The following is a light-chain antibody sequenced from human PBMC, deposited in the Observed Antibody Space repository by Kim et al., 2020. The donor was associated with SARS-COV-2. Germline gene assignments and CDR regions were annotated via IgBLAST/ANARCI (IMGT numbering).Light chain of an antibody. CDR1: SSNIGGNT. Sequence: QSVLTQPPSASGTPGQRVTMSCTGSSSNIGGNTVTWYQQLPATAPKVVISRDDERPSGVSDRFSGSKSGTSASLAISGLQSEDEADYYCAAWDDRLKGVVFGGETKVTVL. J-gene: IGLJ3*02. CDR3: AAWDDRLKGVV. CDR2: RDD. V-gene: IGLV1-44*01.